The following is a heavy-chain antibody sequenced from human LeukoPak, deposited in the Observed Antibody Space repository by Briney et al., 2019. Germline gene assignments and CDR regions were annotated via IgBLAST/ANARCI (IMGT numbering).Heavy chain of an antibody. V-gene: IGHV4-61*02. CDR1: GGSISSGSYY. J-gene: IGHJ3*02. CDR3: AREDLTIFGVVILADAFDI. Sequence: SETLSLTCTVSGGSISSGSYYWSWIRQPAGKGLEWIGRIYTSGSTNYNPSLKSRVTISADMSKNQFSLKLSSVTAADTAVYYCAREDLTIFGVVILADAFDIWGQGTMVTVSS. D-gene: IGHD3-3*01. CDR2: IYTSGST.